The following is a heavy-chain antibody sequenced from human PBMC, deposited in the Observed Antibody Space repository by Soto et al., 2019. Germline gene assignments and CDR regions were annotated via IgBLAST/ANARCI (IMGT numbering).Heavy chain of an antibody. CDR2: IYTSGST. CDR3: ARARGPTDRSVGYYFDY. J-gene: IGHJ4*02. Sequence: SETLSLTCTVSGGSISSYYWSWIRQPAGKGLEWIGRIYTSGSTNYNPSLKSRVTMSVDTSKNQFSLKLSSVTAADAAVYYCARARGPTDRSVGYYFDYWGQGTLVTVSS. V-gene: IGHV4-4*07. D-gene: IGHD3-16*01. CDR1: GGSISSYY.